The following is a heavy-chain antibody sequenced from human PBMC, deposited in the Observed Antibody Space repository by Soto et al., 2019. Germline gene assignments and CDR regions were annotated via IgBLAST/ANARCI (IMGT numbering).Heavy chain of an antibody. J-gene: IGHJ3*02. CDR2: IYYSGST. V-gene: IGHV4-31*03. D-gene: IGHD3-22*01. Sequence: SETLSLTCTVSGGSISSGGYYWSWIRQHPGKGLEWIGYIYYSGSTYYNPSLKSRVTISVDTSKNQFSLKLSSVTAADTAVYYCARGYDSSGYYYRSHAFDIWGQGTMVTVSS. CDR3: ARGYDSSGYYYRSHAFDI. CDR1: GGSISSGGYY.